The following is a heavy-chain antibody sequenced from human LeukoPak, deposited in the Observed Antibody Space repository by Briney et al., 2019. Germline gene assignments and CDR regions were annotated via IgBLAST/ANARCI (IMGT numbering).Heavy chain of an antibody. Sequence: ASVKVSCKASGYIFITHGISWVRQAPGQGLEWMGWISGYNGNTNCAQKLQDRVTMTIDTSTSTAYMELRGLRSDDTAVYYCARQVDNTMALPDSWGRGTLVTVSS. CDR1: GYIFITHG. D-gene: IGHD3-10*01. CDR3: ARQVDNTMALPDS. V-gene: IGHV1-18*04. CDR2: ISGYNGNT. J-gene: IGHJ4*02.